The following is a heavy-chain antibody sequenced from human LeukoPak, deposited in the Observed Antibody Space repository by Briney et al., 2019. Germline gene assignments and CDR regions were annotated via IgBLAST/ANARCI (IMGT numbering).Heavy chain of an antibody. CDR2: IYYSGTT. V-gene: IGHV4-31*02. CDR3: ARDPVGPGWFDP. J-gene: IGHJ5*02. Sequence: PSETLSLTCTVSGDSIIGGGYYWSWIRQHPGKGLEWIGYIYYSGTTYYNPSLKSRVTMSVATSKNQFSLKLSSVTAAATAIYYCARDPVGPGWFDPWGQGTLVTFSS. CDR1: GDSIIGGGYY. D-gene: IGHD1-26*01.